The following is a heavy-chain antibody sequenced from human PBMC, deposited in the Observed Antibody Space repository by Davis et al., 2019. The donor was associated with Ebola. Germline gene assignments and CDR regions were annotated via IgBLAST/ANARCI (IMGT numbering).Heavy chain of an antibody. CDR1: GFTFSSYA. Sequence: GESLKISCAASGFTFSSYAMHWVRQAPGKGLEWVAVISYDGSNKYYADSVKGRFTISRDNSKNTLYLQMNSLRAEDTAIYYCAKGSGQNDYWGQGTLVTVSS. CDR3: AKGSGQNDY. V-gene: IGHV3-30*14. J-gene: IGHJ4*01. CDR2: ISYDGSNK.